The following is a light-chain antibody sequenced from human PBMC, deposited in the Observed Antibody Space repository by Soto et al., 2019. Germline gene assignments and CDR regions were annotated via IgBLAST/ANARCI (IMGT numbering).Light chain of an antibody. J-gene: IGKJ4*01. CDR1: QSISSY. V-gene: IGKV1-39*01. CDR2: AAS. Sequence: DIPMTQSPSSLSASVGDRVTITCRASQSISSYLNWYQQKPGKAPKLLIYAASSLQSGVPSRFSGSTSGTDCTLTISSLQPEDFATYYCQQSYRNPLTFGGGTKVEIK. CDR3: QQSYRNPLT.